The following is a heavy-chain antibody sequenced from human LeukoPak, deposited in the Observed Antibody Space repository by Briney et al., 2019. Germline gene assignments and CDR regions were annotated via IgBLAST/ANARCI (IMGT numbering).Heavy chain of an antibody. J-gene: IGHJ4*02. CDR2: ISIDGGDT. Sequence: GGSLRLSCAASGFRISSYAMHWVRQAPGKGLEYVSAISIDGGDTFYASSVKGRFTISRDNSKSTLYLQMGSLRAEDMAVYYCARVLRDISGYYDYWGQGTLVTVSS. V-gene: IGHV3-64*01. D-gene: IGHD3-22*01. CDR1: GFRISSYA. CDR3: ARVLRDISGYYDY.